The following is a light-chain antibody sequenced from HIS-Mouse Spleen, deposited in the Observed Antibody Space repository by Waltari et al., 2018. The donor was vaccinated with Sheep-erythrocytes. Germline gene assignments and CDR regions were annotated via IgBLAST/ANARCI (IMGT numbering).Light chain of an antibody. CDR2: DAS. CDR3: QQRSNWPPYT. V-gene: IGKV3-11*01. CDR1: QSVSSY. J-gene: IGKJ2*01. Sequence: EIVLTQSPATLSLSPGERATLSCRASQSVSSYLAWYQQKPGQAPRLLIYDASNRATGIPARCSGSVSGTDFTLTISSLEPEDFAVYYCQQRSNWPPYTVGQGTKLEIK.